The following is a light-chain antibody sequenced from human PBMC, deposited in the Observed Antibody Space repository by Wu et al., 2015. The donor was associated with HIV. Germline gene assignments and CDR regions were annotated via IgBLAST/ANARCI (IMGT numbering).Light chain of an antibody. J-gene: IGKJ4*01. V-gene: IGKV3-11*01. Sequence: ESVLTQSPATLSSSPGERATLSCRASQSVSIYLAWYQQKAGQAPRLLIYDASSRATGIPARFSGSGSGTDFTLTISSLEPEDSAIYYCQQRSNWPRLTFGGGTKVEIK. CDR2: DAS. CDR1: QSVSIY. CDR3: QQRSNWPRLT.